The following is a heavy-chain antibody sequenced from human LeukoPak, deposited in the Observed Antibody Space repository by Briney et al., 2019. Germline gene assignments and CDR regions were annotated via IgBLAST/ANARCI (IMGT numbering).Heavy chain of an antibody. V-gene: IGHV3-7*01. J-gene: IGHJ4*02. D-gene: IGHD3-9*01. Sequence: DSLKGRFTISRDNAENSLYLQMNSLRAEDTAVYYCARGVGDDILFCRDFDYWGQGTLVTVSS. CDR3: ARGVGDDILFCRDFDY.